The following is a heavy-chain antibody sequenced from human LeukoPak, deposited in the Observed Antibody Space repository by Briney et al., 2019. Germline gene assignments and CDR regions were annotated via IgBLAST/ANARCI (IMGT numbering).Heavy chain of an antibody. D-gene: IGHD4-17*01. CDR2: IYYSGST. Sequence: SETLSLTRTVSGGSISGSSYYWGWIRQPPGKGLEWIGSIYYSGSTYYNPSLKSRVTISVDTSKNQFSLKLSSVTAADTAVYYCARGNLKYYGDYVNYYYGMDVWGQGTTVTVSS. CDR1: GGSISGSSYY. CDR3: ARGNLKYYGDYVNYYYGMDV. J-gene: IGHJ6*02. V-gene: IGHV4-39*01.